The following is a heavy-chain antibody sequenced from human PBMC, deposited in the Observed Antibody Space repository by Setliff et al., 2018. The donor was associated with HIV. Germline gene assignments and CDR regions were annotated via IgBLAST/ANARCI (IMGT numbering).Heavy chain of an antibody. V-gene: IGHV4-59*11. Sequence: SETLSLTCTVSGASITSHYWSWIRQSPGRELEWIGYIYSTGSTNYNPSLQSRVSISMDASKNKFSLKVTSVTSADTAVHYCAKGAGFYGDYTFDYWGQGNLVTVSS. D-gene: IGHD4-17*01. CDR2: IYSTGST. CDR3: AKGAGFYGDYTFDY. CDR1: GASITSHY. J-gene: IGHJ4*02.